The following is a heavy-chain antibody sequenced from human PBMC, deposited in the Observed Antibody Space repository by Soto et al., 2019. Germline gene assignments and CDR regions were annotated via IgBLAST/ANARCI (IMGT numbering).Heavy chain of an antibody. J-gene: IGHJ4*02. Sequence: EPRSLTCAVSGFLFSSYWMSWVRQAPGKGLEWVAHINQDGNEKYYVDSVKGRFTISRDNAKNSLYLQMNTLRAEDTAVYYCVRDYDDNGWGAYWGQGTLVTVSS. CDR1: GFLFSSYW. CDR3: VRDYDDNGWGAY. V-gene: IGHV3-7*04. D-gene: IGHD3-16*01. CDR2: INQDGNEK.